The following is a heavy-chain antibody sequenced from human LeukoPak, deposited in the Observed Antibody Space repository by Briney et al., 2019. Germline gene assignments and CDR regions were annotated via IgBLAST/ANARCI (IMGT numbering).Heavy chain of an antibody. CDR2: ISAYNGNT. J-gene: IGHJ4*02. V-gene: IGHV1-18*01. Sequence: ASVKVSCKASGYTFTSYGISWVRQAPGQGLEWMGWISAYNGNTNYAQKLQGRVTMTTDTSTSTAYMELRSLRSDDTAVYYCARDRGCSSTSCVTFDYWGQGTLVTVSS. CDR1: GYTFTSYG. CDR3: ARDRGCSSTSCVTFDY. D-gene: IGHD2-2*01.